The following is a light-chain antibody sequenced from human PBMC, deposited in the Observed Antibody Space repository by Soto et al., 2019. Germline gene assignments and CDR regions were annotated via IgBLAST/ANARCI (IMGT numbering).Light chain of an antibody. CDR1: ESIGDY. CDR2: GAS. Sequence: PGEMATLSCLSSESIGDYLAWYQQKPGQAPRLLIYGASTRATGVPDRFSGTGSGTEFTLTISSLKSEDFAVYYCQQYGSSPPWTFGQGTKVDI. V-gene: IGKV3-15*01. J-gene: IGKJ1*01. CDR3: QQYGSSPPWT.